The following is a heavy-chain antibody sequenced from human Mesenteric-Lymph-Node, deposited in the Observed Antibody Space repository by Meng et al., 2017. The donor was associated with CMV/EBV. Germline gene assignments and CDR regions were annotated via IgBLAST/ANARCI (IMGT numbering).Heavy chain of an antibody. J-gene: IGHJ4*02. D-gene: IGHD3-3*01. CDR3: AKDDLDFWSGYYTAHFDY. CDR1: GFTFSNYW. V-gene: IGHV3-23*01. CDR2: ISGSGVTT. Sequence: GESLKISCAASGFTFSNYWMHWVRQAPGKGLEWVSGISGSGVTTYYADSVKGRFTISRDNSKNTLYLQMNSLRAEDTAVYYCAKDDLDFWSGYYTAHFDYWGQGTMVTVSS.